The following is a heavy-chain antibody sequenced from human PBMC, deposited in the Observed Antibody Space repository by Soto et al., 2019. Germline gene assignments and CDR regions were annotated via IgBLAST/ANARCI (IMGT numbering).Heavy chain of an antibody. Sequence: SETLSLTCTFSGGSISGYYWSWLRQPPGKGLEWIGYINYSGSTNYNPSLKSRVTISVNTSKNQFSLKLSSVTAADTAVYYCARATYSSHHYFDYWGQGTLVTVSS. CDR2: INYSGST. CDR1: GGSISGYY. J-gene: IGHJ4*02. D-gene: IGHD6-13*01. V-gene: IGHV4-59*01. CDR3: ARATYSSHHYFDY.